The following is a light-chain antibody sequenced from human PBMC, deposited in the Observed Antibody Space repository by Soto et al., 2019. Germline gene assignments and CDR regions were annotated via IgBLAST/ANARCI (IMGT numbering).Light chain of an antibody. Sequence: EIVLTQSPGTLSLSPGERATLSCRASQSVSRSYLAWHQQKPGQAPRLLIYGASSRATGIPDRFSGSGSGTDFTLTISRLEPEDVAVYFCQQYGSSPPTFGQGTKVDIK. CDR1: QSVSRSY. CDR2: GAS. CDR3: QQYGSSPPT. V-gene: IGKV3-20*01. J-gene: IGKJ1*01.